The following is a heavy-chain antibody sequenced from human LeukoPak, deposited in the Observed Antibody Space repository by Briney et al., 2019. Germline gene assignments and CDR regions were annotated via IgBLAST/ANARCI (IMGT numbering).Heavy chain of an antibody. CDR3: ASGAEFGDGVDY. CDR2: IYHSGST. Sequence: SETLSLTCAVSGGSISSGGYSWSWIRQPPGKGLEWIGYIYHSGSTYYNPSLKSRVTISVDRSKNQFSLKLSSVTAADTAVYYCASGAEFGDGVDYWGQGTLVTVSS. CDR1: GGSISSGGYS. D-gene: IGHD4-17*01. V-gene: IGHV4-30-2*01. J-gene: IGHJ4*02.